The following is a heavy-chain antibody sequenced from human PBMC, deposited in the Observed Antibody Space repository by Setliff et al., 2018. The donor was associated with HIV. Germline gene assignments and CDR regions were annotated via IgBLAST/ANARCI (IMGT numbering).Heavy chain of an antibody. CDR2: IFPGDSDT. V-gene: IGHV5-51*01. CDR3: ARQPGRAAMGRENYYYYCMDV. CDR1: GYSFTNYW. Sequence: GESLKISCTGSGYSFTNYWIGWVRQMPGKGLEWMGIIFPGDSDTRYSPSFQGQVTISADTSISTAYLQWRSLKASDTAMYYCARQPGRAAMGRENYYYYCMDVWGKGTTVTVSS. J-gene: IGHJ6*03. D-gene: IGHD2-2*01.